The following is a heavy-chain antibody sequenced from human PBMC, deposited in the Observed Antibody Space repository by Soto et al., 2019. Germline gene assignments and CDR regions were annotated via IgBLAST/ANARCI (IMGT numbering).Heavy chain of an antibody. V-gene: IGHV3-74*01. CDR3: ARGGRGGFDL. CDR1: GFTFNYYC. CDR2: VHSGGTTI. Sequence: EVQLVESGGGLVQPGESLRLSCAASGFTFNYYCMHWVHQAPGKGLVWVSRVHSGGTTITYADSQKRRFTISKNNDRTTESLQMSSLGAEETAIYCSARGGRGGFDLWGHGTVVTVSS. D-gene: IGHD2-15*01. J-gene: IGHJ3*01.